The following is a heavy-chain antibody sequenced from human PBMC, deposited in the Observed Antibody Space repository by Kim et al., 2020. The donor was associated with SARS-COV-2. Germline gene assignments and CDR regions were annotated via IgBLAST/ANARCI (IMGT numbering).Heavy chain of an antibody. CDR3: VLAAQIQAPERNY. CDR1: GLAFDTYA. D-gene: IGHD1-1*01. Sequence: GGSLRLSCAASGLAFDTYAMSRVLQVPGKGLEWVSAILYNSLETYYADSVRGRFTISRDNSKKTMYLRMDSLRVEDAAVYYCVLAAQIQAPERNYWGQG. V-gene: IGHV3-23*01. CDR2: ILYNSLET. J-gene: IGHJ4*02.